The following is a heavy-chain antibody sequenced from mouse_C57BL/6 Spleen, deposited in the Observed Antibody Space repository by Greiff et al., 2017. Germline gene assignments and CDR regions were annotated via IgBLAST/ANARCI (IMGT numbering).Heavy chain of an antibody. Sequence: QVQLQQSGAELARPGASVKLSCKASGYTFTSYGISWVKQRTGQGLEWIGEIYPRSGNTYYNEKFKGKATLTADKSSSTAYMELRSLTSEASAVYFCARGGYDYIFAYWGQGTLVTVSA. CDR1: GYTFTSYG. V-gene: IGHV1-81*01. J-gene: IGHJ3*01. CDR3: ARGGYDYIFAY. CDR2: IYPRSGNT. D-gene: IGHD2-4*01.